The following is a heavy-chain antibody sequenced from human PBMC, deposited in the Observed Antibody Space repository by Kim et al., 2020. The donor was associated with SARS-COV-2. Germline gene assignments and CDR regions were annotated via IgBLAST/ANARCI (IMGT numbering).Heavy chain of an antibody. Sequence: AQKFQGRGTVTAEKSTSTAYMELSSLRSEDTAVYYCARVGKEYYYYGMDVWGQGTTVTVSS. J-gene: IGHJ6*02. V-gene: IGHV1-69*04. CDR3: ARVGKEYYYYGMDV.